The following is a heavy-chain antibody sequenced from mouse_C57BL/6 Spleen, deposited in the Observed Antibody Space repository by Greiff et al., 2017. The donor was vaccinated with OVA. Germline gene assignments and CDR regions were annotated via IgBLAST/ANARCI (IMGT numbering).Heavy chain of an antibody. CDR2: ISSGGSYT. D-gene: IGHD2-3*01. Sequence: EVMLVESGGDLVKPGGSLKLSCAASGFTFSSYGMSWVRQTPDKRLEWVATISSGGSYTYYPDSVTGRFTISRDNAKNTLYLQMSSLKSEDTAMYYCARHKTMGNPFAYWGQGTLVTVSA. CDR3: ARHKTMGNPFAY. CDR1: GFTFSSYG. V-gene: IGHV5-6*01. J-gene: IGHJ3*01.